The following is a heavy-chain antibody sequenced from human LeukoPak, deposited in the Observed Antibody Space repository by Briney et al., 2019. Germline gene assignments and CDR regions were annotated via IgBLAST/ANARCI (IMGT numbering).Heavy chain of an antibody. CDR2: ISAYNGNT. J-gene: IGHJ4*02. V-gene: IGHV1-18*01. D-gene: IGHD6-19*01. CDR3: ARGTSNWVCSSGCPVEY. Sequence: ASVTVSCKASGYTYTSYGISWVRQARGQGLEWMGWISAYNGNTNYAQKLQGRVTMTTDTSTSTAYMELRSLRSDDTAVYYCARGTSNWVCSSGCPVEYWGQGTLVTVSS. CDR1: GYTYTSYG.